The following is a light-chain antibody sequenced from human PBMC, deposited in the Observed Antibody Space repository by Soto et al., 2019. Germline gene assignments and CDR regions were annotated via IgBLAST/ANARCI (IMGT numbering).Light chain of an antibody. CDR1: RSNIGAGYD. J-gene: IGLJ7*01. Sequence: QSVLTQPPSVSGAPGQRVTISCTGSRSNIGAGYDVHWYQHLPGTAPKLLIFGNTNRPSGVPDRFSGSKSGTSASLAITGLQAEDEADYYCQSYDSSLSGSGIFGGGTQLTVL. CDR3: QSYDSSLSGSGI. CDR2: GNT. V-gene: IGLV1-40*01.